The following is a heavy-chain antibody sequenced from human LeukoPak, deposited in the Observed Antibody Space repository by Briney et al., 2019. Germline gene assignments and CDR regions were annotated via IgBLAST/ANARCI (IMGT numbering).Heavy chain of an antibody. D-gene: IGHD6-13*01. CDR1: GFTVSSNY. CDR2: ITTSGDTT. V-gene: IGHV3-23*01. Sequence: PGGSLRLSCAASGFTVSSNYMSWVRQAPGKGLEWVLGITTSGDTTYYADSVKGRFTISRDNSKNTMYLLMNSLRAEDTAIYYCVKVWSAGATIGYWGQGTLVTVSS. J-gene: IGHJ4*02. CDR3: VKVWSAGATIGY.